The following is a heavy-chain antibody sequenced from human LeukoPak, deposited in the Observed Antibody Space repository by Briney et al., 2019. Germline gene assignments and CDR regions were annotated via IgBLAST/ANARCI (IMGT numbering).Heavy chain of an antibody. J-gene: IGHJ5*02. V-gene: IGHV4-39*01. Sequence: SETLSLTCTVSGGSISSNSYYWGWIRQPPGKGLKWIGNIYYSGSTYYNPSLKSRVTISVDTSKNQFSLKLNSVTAADTAVYYCARNRYYYGSGNYGVPNWFDPWGQGTLVTASS. CDR3: ARNRYYYGSGNYGVPNWFDP. D-gene: IGHD3-10*01. CDR1: GGSISSNSYY. CDR2: IYYSGST.